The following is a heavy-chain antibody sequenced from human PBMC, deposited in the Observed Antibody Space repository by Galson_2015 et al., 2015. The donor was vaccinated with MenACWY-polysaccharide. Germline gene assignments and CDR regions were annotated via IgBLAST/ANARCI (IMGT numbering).Heavy chain of an antibody. CDR1: GSSFTSYW. J-gene: IGHJ1*01. CDR3: ARITGGEYFQY. V-gene: IGHV5-51*03. Sequence: QSGAEVKKPGESLKISCTGLGSSFTSYWIGWVRQMPGKGLEWMGIIYPGGSDARFSPSFQGQVTMSVDKSISTAYLQWNSLKASDTAIYYCARITGGEYFQYWGQGALVTV. CDR2: IYPGGSDA. D-gene: IGHD3-10*01.